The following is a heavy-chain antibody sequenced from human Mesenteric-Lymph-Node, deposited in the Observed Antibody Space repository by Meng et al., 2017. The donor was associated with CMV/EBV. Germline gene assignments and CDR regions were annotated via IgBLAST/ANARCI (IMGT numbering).Heavy chain of an antibody. V-gene: IGHV6-1*01. CDR2: TYYRSKWYN. D-gene: IGHD1-26*01. CDR1: GVSVSNNLAA. J-gene: IGHJ5*01. Sequence: SGVSVSNNLAAWPWIRQSPSRGLEWLGRTYYRSKWYNAYTGSLKSRITINPDTSKHQFSLQLNFVTPEDTAVYYCARESAGAPFDSWGQGTLVTVSS. CDR3: ARESAGAPFDS.